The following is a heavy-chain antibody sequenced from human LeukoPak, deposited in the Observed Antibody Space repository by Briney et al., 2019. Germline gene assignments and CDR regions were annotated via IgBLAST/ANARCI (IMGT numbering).Heavy chain of an antibody. J-gene: IGHJ4*02. CDR1: GFTFSGYA. CDR2: ISGSGGGT. Sequence: GGSVRISCAASGFTFSGYAMSWVRQAPGKGLEWVSAISGSGGGTYYADSVKGRSTISRDNSKNTLYLQMNSLRAEDTAVYYCAKELLLWSGELYDYWGQGTLVTVSS. CDR3: AKELLLWSGELYDY. V-gene: IGHV3-23*01. D-gene: IGHD3-10*01.